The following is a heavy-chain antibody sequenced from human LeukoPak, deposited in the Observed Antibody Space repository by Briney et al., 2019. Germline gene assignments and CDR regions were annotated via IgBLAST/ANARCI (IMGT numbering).Heavy chain of an antibody. CDR2: ISGYNGNT. CDR3: AGGYSYGSDYYYGMDV. V-gene: IGHV1-18*01. CDR1: GYTFTSYA. Sequence: ASVKVSCKASGYTFTSYAISWMRQAPGQGLEWMGWISGYNGNTKYAQKVQGRVTMTTDTSTSTAYMELRSLRSDDTAVYYCAGGYSYGSDYYYGMDVWGQGTTVTVSS. D-gene: IGHD5-18*01. J-gene: IGHJ6*02.